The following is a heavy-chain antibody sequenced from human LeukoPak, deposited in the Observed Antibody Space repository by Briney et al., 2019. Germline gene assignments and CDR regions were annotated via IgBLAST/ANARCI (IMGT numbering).Heavy chain of an antibody. CDR3: ASASSHRIAAGGDY. V-gene: IGHV3-74*01. D-gene: IGHD6-13*01. CDR2: INSDGSSR. J-gene: IGHJ4*02. Sequence: GGSLRLSCAASGLTFSNYWMHWVRQAPGKRLVWVSRINSDGSSRNYADSVKGRFTISRDNAKNTLFLQMNSLRAEDTAVYYCASASSHRIAAGGDYWGQGILVAVSS. CDR1: GLTFSNYW.